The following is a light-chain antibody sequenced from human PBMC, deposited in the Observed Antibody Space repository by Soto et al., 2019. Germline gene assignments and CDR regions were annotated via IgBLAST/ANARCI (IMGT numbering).Light chain of an antibody. CDR2: DAS. CDR1: QSVSTF. V-gene: IGKV3-11*01. J-gene: IGKJ2*01. Sequence: EVVLTQSPVTLSLSPGEGATLSCRASQSVSTFLAWYQQKPGQAPRLLIYDASKRAAGIPARFSGSGSGTDFTLTIGSLLPEDSAVFYCYQRPSWPRRTFGQGTKLEIK. CDR3: YQRPSWPRRT.